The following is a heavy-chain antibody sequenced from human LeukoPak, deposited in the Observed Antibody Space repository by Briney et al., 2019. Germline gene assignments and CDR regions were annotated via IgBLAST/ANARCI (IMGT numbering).Heavy chain of an antibody. CDR2: IKSKTDGGTT. J-gene: IGHJ4*02. CDR3: AQGSGFYYDY. V-gene: IGHV3-15*07. CDR1: GFTFSNAW. Sequence: GGSLRLSCAASGFTFSNAWMNWVRQAPEKGLEWVGRIKSKTDGGTTDFAAPVKGRFTISRDDSKNTLYLQMNRLTSEDTAVYYCAQGSGFYYDYWGQGTLVTVSS. D-gene: IGHD3-22*01.